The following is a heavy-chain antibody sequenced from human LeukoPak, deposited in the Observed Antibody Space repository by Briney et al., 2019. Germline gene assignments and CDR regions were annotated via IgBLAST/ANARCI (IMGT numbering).Heavy chain of an antibody. CDR3: TRDQRSGYSGYDYYYYYYMDV. CDR1: GYSISNGYY. CDR2: IYYSGST. D-gene: IGHD5-12*01. V-gene: IGHV4-38-2*02. J-gene: IGHJ6*03. Sequence: SETLSLTCTVSGYSISNGYYWGWIRQPPGKGLEWIGSIYYSGSTYYNPSLKSRVTISVDTSKNQFSLKLSSVTAADTAVYYCTRDQRSGYSGYDYYYYYYMDVWGKGTTVTVSS.